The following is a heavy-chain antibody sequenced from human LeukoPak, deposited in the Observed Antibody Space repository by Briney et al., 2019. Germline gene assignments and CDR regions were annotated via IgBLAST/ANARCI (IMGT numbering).Heavy chain of an antibody. V-gene: IGHV3-21*01. CDR3: ARDPYSSGWYKDAFDI. CDR2: ISGSSSYI. D-gene: IGHD6-19*01. J-gene: IGHJ3*02. Sequence: GGSLRLSCAASGFTFSSYAMSWVRQAPGKGLEWVSSISGSSSYINYADSVKGRFTISRDNAQNSLFLQLNSLRAEDTAVYYCARDPYSSGWYKDAFDIWGQGTMVTVSS. CDR1: GFTFSSYA.